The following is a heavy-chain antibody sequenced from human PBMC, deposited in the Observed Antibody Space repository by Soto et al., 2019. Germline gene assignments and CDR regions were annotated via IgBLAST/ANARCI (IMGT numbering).Heavy chain of an antibody. Sequence: SETLSLTCTVSGGSISSSSYYWGWIRQPPGKGLEWIGSIYYSGSTYYNSSLKSRVTISVDTSKNQFSLKLSSVTAADTAVYYCARLNPSYYDFWSGYSQSSYNWFDPWGQGTLVTVSS. J-gene: IGHJ5*02. D-gene: IGHD3-3*01. CDR2: IYYSGST. CDR3: ARLNPSYYDFWSGYSQSSYNWFDP. CDR1: GGSISSSSYY. V-gene: IGHV4-39*01.